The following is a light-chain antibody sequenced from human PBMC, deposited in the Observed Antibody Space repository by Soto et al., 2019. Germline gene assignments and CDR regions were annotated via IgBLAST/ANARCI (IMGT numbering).Light chain of an antibody. V-gene: IGKV1-6*01. Sequence: AIQMTQSPSSLSASVGDRVTITCRASQGSRNDLGWYQQKAGQAPKLLIYAASSLQSGVPSRFSGSGSSTDFTLAISSLQPEDFATYYCLQDYKYPYSFGQGTKLEIK. CDR1: QGSRND. CDR3: LQDYKYPYS. CDR2: AAS. J-gene: IGKJ2*01.